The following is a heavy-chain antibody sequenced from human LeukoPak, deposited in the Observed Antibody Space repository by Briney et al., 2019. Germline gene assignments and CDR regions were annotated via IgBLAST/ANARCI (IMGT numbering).Heavy chain of an antibody. CDR2: INPNSGGT. CDR1: GYTFIGYY. Sequence: ASVKVSCKASGYTFIGYYMHWVRQAPGQGLEWMGWINPNSGGTNYAQKFQGRVTMTRDTSISTAYMELSRLRSDDTAVYYCARAGGLKLSYYYYGMDVWGQGTTVTVSS. V-gene: IGHV1-2*02. D-gene: IGHD3-10*01. CDR3: ARAGGLKLSYYYYGMDV. J-gene: IGHJ6*02.